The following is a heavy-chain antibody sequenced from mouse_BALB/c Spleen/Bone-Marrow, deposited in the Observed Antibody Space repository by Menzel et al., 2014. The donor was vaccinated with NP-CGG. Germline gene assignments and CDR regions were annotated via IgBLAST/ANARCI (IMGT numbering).Heavy chain of an antibody. CDR1: GYSFTGYF. Sequence: EVQLRQSGPELVKPGASVKISCKASGYSFTGYFMNWVMQSHGKSLEWIGRINPYNGDTFYNQKFKGKATLTVDKSSSTAHMELRSLASEDSAVYYCASSFITTAYYFDYWGQGTTLTVSS. D-gene: IGHD1-2*01. CDR3: ASSFITTAYYFDY. J-gene: IGHJ2*01. V-gene: IGHV1-20*02. CDR2: INPYNGDT.